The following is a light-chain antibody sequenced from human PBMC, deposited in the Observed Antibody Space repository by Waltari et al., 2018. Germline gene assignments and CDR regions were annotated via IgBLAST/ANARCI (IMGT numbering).Light chain of an antibody. CDR2: EVS. Sequence: QSALTQPPSASGYPGQSVTISCPGTSSAVGRYNYVSWYQQHPGKAPKLMIYEVSKRPSGVPARLSGSKSGNTASLTVSGLQAEDEADYYCSSYAGSNNVVFGGGTKLTVL. CDR1: SSAVGRYNY. V-gene: IGLV2-8*01. J-gene: IGLJ2*01. CDR3: SSYAGSNNVV.